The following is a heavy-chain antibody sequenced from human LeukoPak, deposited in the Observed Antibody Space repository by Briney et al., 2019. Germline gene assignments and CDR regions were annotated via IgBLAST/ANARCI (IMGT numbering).Heavy chain of an antibody. D-gene: IGHD3-10*01. V-gene: IGHV3-30-3*01. J-gene: IGHJ5*02. CDR3: ARDSITMVRGVIT. CDR2: ISYDGSNK. Sequence: GRSLRLSCAASGFTFSSYAMHWVRQAPGKGLEWVAVISYDGSNKYYADSVKGRFTISRDNSKNTLYLQMNSLRAEDTAVYYCARDSITMVRGVITWGQGTLVTVSS. CDR1: GFTFSSYA.